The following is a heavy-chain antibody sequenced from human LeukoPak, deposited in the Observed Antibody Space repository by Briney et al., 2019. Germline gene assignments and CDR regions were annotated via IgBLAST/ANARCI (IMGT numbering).Heavy chain of an antibody. CDR2: INPNSGGA. V-gene: IGHV1-2*02. CDR3: ARVRYSGSYPGPYYYYYMDV. D-gene: IGHD1-26*01. J-gene: IGHJ6*03. Sequence: ASVKVSCKASGYTFTGYYMHWVRQAPGQGLEWMGWINPNSGGANYAQKFQGRVTITTDESTSTAYMELSSLRSEDTAVYYCARVRYSGSYPGPYYYYYMDVWGKGTTVTVSS. CDR1: GYTFTGYY.